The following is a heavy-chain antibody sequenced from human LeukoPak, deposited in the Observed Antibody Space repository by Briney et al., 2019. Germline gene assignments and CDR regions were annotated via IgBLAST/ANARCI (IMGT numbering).Heavy chain of an antibody. Sequence: SETLSLTCTVSGGSLSSGSYYWSWIRQPPGKGLEWIGYIYYSGSTNYNPSLKSRVTISVDTSKNQFSLKLSSVTAADTAVYYCARDLRFWGQGTLVTVSS. J-gene: IGHJ4*02. V-gene: IGHV4-61*01. CDR3: ARDLRF. CDR2: IYYSGST. CDR1: GGSLSSGSYY.